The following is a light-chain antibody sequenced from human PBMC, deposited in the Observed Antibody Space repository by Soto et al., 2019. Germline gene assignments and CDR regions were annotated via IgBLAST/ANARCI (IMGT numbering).Light chain of an antibody. Sequence: QSVLTQPPSASGTPGQRATIFCSGSSSNIGSNTVNWYQQLPGTAPKVLIYNNNQRPSGVPDRFSGSKSGTSASLAISGPQSEDEADYYCAAWDDSLNGYVFGTGTKLTVL. V-gene: IGLV1-44*01. CDR2: NNN. J-gene: IGLJ1*01. CDR3: AAWDDSLNGYV. CDR1: SSNIGSNT.